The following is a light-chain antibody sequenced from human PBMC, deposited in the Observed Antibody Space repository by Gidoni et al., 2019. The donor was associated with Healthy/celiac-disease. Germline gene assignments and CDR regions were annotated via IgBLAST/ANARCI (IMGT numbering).Light chain of an antibody. CDR3: QQYNSSSWT. Sequence: IQMTQSPSTLSASVGDRVTITCRASQSISSWLAWYQQKPGKAPKLLIYDASSLESGVPSRFGGSGSGTEFTLTISSLQPDDFATSYCQQYNSSSWTFGQGTKVEIK. V-gene: IGKV1-5*01. CDR2: DAS. CDR1: QSISSW. J-gene: IGKJ1*01.